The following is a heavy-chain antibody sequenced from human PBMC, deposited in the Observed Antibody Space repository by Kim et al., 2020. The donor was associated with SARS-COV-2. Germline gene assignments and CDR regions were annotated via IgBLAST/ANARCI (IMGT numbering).Heavy chain of an antibody. CDR3: ARHKLSLSHFDNAAGEYLQH. J-gene: IGHJ1*01. CDR1: GGSISSSSYY. CDR2: IYYSGST. Sequence: SETLSLTCTVSGGSISSSSYYWGWIRQPPGKGLEWIGSIYYSGSTYSNPTLKSRVTISVDTTKNQFSLKLSSVTAADTAVYYCARHKLSLSHFDNAAGEYLQHWGQGTLVTVSS. V-gene: IGHV4-39*01. D-gene: IGHD6-13*01.